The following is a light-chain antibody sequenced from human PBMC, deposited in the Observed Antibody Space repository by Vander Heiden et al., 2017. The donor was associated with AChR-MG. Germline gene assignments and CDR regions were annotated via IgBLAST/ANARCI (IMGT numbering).Light chain of an antibody. Sequence: QSVLTQPPSASGTPGQRITISCSGGSSNIGSNSVYWYQQLPGAAPKVLIYRNNQRPSGVPDRFSGSKSDTSVSLAISGLRSEDEADYYCVAWDDSLTGYVFGTGTKVTVL. CDR1: SSNIGSNS. J-gene: IGLJ1*01. CDR2: RNN. V-gene: IGLV1-47*01. CDR3: VAWDDSLTGYV.